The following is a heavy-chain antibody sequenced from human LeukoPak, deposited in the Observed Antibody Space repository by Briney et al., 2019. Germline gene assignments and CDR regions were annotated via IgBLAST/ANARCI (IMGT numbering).Heavy chain of an antibody. CDR2: ISSTGRTM. D-gene: IGHD2/OR15-2a*01. CDR1: GFSFSDYY. CDR3: ARFRYNSTWGVFDY. J-gene: IGHJ4*02. V-gene: IGHV3-11*04. Sequence: GGSLRLSCGASGFSFSDYYMSWVRQAPGKGLEWISYISSTGRTMYYADSVKGRFTISRDNDENTLYLQMNSLRAEDTALYYCARFRYNSTWGVFDYWGQGTLVTVSS.